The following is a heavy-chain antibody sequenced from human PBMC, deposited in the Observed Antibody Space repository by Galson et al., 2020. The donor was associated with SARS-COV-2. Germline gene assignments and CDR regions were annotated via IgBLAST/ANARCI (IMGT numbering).Heavy chain of an antibody. Sequence: GGSLRLSCAASGFTFRNSWMSWVRQAPGKGLEWVGRTKIQTDVVTTDYAAPVKGRFTISRDDSKNTLYLQMNILKTEDTAVYYCTTDPPSEDIVVVPAARYYYYGMDVWGQGTTVTVSS. J-gene: IGHJ6*02. CDR1: GFTFRNSW. D-gene: IGHD2-2*01. CDR3: TTDPPSEDIVVVPAARYYYYGMDV. V-gene: IGHV3-15*01. CDR2: TKIQTDVVTT.